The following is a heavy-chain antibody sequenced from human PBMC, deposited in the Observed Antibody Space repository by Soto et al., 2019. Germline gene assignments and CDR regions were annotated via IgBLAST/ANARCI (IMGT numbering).Heavy chain of an antibody. Sequence: QVQLVESGGGVVQPGRSLSLSCAASGFTFSSYGMHCVRQAPGKGLEWVAVISYDGSNKYYADSVKGRFTISRDNSKNTLYLQMNSLRAEDTAVYYCAKDHYDSSGPDYWGQGTLVTVSS. D-gene: IGHD3-22*01. CDR2: ISYDGSNK. V-gene: IGHV3-30*18. J-gene: IGHJ4*02. CDR3: AKDHYDSSGPDY. CDR1: GFTFSSYG.